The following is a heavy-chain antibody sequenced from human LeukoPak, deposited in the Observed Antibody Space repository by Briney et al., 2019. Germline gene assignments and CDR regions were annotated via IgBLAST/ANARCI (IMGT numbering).Heavy chain of an antibody. CDR2: INPNSGGT. D-gene: IGHD2-15*01. CDR3: ARIVGGYCSGGSCYWPNDAFDI. V-gene: IGHV1-2*02. J-gene: IGHJ3*02. Sequence: ASVKVSYKASGYTFTGYYMHWVRQAPGQGLEWMGWINPNSGGTNYAQRFQGRVTMTRDTSISTAYMELSRLRSDDTAVYYCARIVGGYCSGGSCYWPNDAFDIWGQGTMVTVPS. CDR1: GYTFTGYY.